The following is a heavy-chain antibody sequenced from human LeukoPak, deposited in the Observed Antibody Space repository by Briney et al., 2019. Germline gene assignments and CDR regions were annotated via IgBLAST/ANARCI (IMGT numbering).Heavy chain of an antibody. CDR1: GGTFSSYA. CDR2: IIPIFGIA. J-gene: IGHJ5*02. V-gene: IGHV1-69*04. D-gene: IGHD1-1*01. Sequence: SVKVSCKASGGTFSSYAISWVRQAPGQGLEWMGRIIPIFGIANYAQKFQGRVTITADKSTSTAYMELSSLRSEDTAVYYCARVQLERLFDPWGQGTLVTVSS. CDR3: ARVQLERLFDP.